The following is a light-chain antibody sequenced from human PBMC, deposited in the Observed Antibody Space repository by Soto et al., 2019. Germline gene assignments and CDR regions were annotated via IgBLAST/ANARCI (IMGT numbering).Light chain of an antibody. CDR2: GAS. CDR1: QSVSNNY. CDR3: QRYGSSPPHT. J-gene: IGKJ2*01. V-gene: IGKV3-20*01. Sequence: EIVLTQSPGTLSLSPGEGATLSCRASQSVSNNYLAWYQQKPGQAPRLLISGASSRATGIPDRFSGSGSGTDFTRTISRLESEDFAVYYCQRYGSSPPHTFGQGTKLEIK.